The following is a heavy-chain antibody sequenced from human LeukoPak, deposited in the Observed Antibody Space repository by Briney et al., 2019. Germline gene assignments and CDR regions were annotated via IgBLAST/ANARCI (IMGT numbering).Heavy chain of an antibody. CDR3: ARGKKRSGCSTPSCYASSYYYYYMDV. CDR1: GGSFSANY. J-gene: IGHJ6*03. V-gene: IGHV4-34*01. D-gene: IGHD2-2*01. Sequence: KTSETLSLTCGVYGGSFSANYWSWIRQPPGKGLEWIGEINHSGSTKYNPSLKSRVTILVDKSKTQFSLKLSSVTAADTAVYYCARGKKRSGCSTPSCYASSYYYYYMDVWGKGTTVTVSS. CDR2: INHSGST.